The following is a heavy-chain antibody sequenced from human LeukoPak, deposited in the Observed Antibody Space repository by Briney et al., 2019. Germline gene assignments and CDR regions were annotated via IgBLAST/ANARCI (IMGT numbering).Heavy chain of an antibody. D-gene: IGHD3-22*01. J-gene: IGHJ4*02. CDR3: ATDPNYYDSSGYSSY. Sequence: ASVKVSCKASGGTFSSYAISWVRQAPGQGLEWMGIINPSGGSTSYAQKFQGRVTMTRDTSTSTVYMELSSPRSEDTAVYYCATDPNYYDSSGYSSYWGQGTLVTVSS. V-gene: IGHV1-46*01. CDR1: GGTFSSYA. CDR2: INPSGGST.